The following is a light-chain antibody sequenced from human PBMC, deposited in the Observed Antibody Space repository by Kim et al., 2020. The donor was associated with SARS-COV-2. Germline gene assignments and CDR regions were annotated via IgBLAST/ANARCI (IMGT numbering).Light chain of an antibody. CDR3: ATWDDSLNAL. CDR1: SSNIGTHT. J-gene: IGLJ2*01. V-gene: IGLV1-44*01. Sequence: QAVVTQPPSVSATPGQRVTISCSGSSSNIGTHTVNWYQHLPGTAPKLLIYGTNLRPSGVPDRFSGSKSGTSASLAISRLQSEDEADYYCATWDDSLNALFGGGTQLTVL. CDR2: GTN.